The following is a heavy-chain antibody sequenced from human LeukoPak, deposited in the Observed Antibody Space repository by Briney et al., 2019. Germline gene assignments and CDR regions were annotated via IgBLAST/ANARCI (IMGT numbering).Heavy chain of an antibody. J-gene: IGHJ5*02. CDR1: GYSFTNYF. CDR3: ARRTKYCSGAGCYSDGNWFDP. D-gene: IGHD2-15*01. V-gene: IGHV5-51*01. Sequence: GESLKISCKGSGYSFTNYFIAWVRQMPGKGLEWMGIICPSDSDTRYSPSFQGQVTISADKSISTAYLQWSSLKASDTAMYYCARRTKYCSGAGCYSDGNWFDPWGQGTLVTFSS. CDR2: ICPSDSDT.